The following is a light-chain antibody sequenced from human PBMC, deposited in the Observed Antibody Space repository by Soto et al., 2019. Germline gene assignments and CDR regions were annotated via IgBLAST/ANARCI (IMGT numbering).Light chain of an antibody. V-gene: IGLV2-23*01. Sequence: QSVLTQPASVSGSPGHSITDSCTGPSSDVGRYILVSWYQQHPGKAPKLIIYDGIKRPSGVSNRFSGSQSGNTASLTISGLQAEDEADYYCCSYADSRASPYVFGTATKLTVL. CDR2: DGI. CDR1: SSDVGRYIL. J-gene: IGLJ1*01. CDR3: CSYADSRASPYV.